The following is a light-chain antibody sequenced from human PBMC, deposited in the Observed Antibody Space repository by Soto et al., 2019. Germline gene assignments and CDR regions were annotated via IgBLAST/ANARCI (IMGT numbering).Light chain of an antibody. J-gene: IGKJ4*01. V-gene: IGKV1-5*03. Sequence: DIQMTQSPSTLSGSVGDRVTITCRASQTISSWLAWYQQKPGKAPKLLIYKASTLKSGVPSRFSGSGFGTDFSLTISSLQPEDSATYYCLQDYNYPITFGGGTKVDIK. CDR1: QTISSW. CDR3: LQDYNYPIT. CDR2: KAS.